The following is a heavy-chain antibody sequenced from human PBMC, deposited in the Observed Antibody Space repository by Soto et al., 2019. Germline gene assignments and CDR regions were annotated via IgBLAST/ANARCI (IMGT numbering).Heavy chain of an antibody. D-gene: IGHD3-10*01. CDR1: GYTFTGYY. CDR2: INPNSGGT. CDR3: ARRFGSGSYYLRNYYGMDV. Sequence: ASVKVSCTASGYTFTGYYMHWVRQAPGQGLEWMGWINPNSGGTNYAQKFQGWVTMTRDTSTSTAYMELSSLRSEDTAVYYCARRFGSGSYYLRNYYGMDVWGQGTTVTVSS. V-gene: IGHV1-2*04. J-gene: IGHJ6*02.